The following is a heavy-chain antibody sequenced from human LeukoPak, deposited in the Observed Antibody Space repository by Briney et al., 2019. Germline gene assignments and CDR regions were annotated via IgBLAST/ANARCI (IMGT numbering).Heavy chain of an antibody. CDR3: ARLSGPGSGWTTLHY. CDR2: INWNGGST. Sequence: GGSLRLSCAASGFTSSSYGMSWVRQAPGKGLGWVSGINWNGGSTGYTDSVKGRFTIARDTAKNSLYLQMNSLRAEDTALYYCARLSGPGSGWTTLHYWGQGTLVTVSS. V-gene: IGHV3-20*04. D-gene: IGHD6-19*01. CDR1: GFTSSSYG. J-gene: IGHJ4*02.